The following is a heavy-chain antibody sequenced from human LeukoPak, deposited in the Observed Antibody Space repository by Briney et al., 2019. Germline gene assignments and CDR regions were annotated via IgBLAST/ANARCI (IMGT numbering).Heavy chain of an antibody. CDR3: AREPRADYSDHTDAFDI. D-gene: IGHD4-17*01. CDR2: RSGEEGST. CDR1: GFTCRSCC. Sequence: GVPLRLSCAASGFTCRSCCMRCVRQAPGKALVGVSRRSGEEGSTSWSDAVECRFTISRANAKNTLYLQRSSLRAEYTAVSFCAREPRADYSDHTDAFDIWGQGTMVTVSS. V-gene: IGHV3-74*01. J-gene: IGHJ3*02.